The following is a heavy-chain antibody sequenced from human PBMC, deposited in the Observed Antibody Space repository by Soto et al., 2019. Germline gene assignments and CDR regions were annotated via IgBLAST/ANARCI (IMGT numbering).Heavy chain of an antibody. CDR2: IIPIFGTV. V-gene: IGHV1-69*12. Sequence: QVQLVQSGAEVKKPGSSVKVSCKASGGTFSNYPISWVRQAPGQGLEWMGGIIPIFGTVNYAQKFQGRVTLTADESTSTAYMELSSLRSEDTAVYYCARGNHRWLQLCDFDLCFRGTLVTVSS. CDR1: GGTFSNYP. CDR3: ARGNHRWLQLCDFDL. D-gene: IGHD5-12*01. J-gene: IGHJ2*01.